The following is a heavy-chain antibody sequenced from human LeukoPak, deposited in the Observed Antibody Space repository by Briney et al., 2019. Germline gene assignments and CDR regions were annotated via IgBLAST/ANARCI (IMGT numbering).Heavy chain of an antibody. D-gene: IGHD2-2*02. CDR3: ARDSGYCSSTSCHRASDAFDI. V-gene: IGHV4-59*12. J-gene: IGHJ3*02. CDR1: GGSISSYY. CDR2: IYYSGST. Sequence: PSETLSLTCTVSGGSISSYYWSWIRQPPGKGLEWIGYIYYSGSTNYNPSLKSRVTISVDTSKNQFSLKLSSVTAADTAVYYCARDSGYCSSTSCHRASDAFDIWGQGTMVTVSS.